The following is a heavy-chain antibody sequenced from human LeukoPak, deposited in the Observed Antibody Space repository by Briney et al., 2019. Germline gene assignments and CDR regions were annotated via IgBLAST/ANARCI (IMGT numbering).Heavy chain of an antibody. CDR2: MSRGGITI. CDR3: ARERAGDPGGEEVFGAAPYDY. CDR1: GFNFSNYE. J-gene: IGHJ4*02. Sequence: PGGSLRLSCAASGFNFSNYEMNWIRQAPGRGLEWISAMSRGGITIYYADSVKGRFTISRDDARNSVFLQMTSLRPDDTGIYYCARERAGDPGGEEVFGAAPYDYWGQGTLVTVSS. V-gene: IGHV3-48*03. D-gene: IGHD3-3*01.